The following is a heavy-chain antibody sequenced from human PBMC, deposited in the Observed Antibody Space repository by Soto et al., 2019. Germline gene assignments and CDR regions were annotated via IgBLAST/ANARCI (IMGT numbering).Heavy chain of an antibody. J-gene: IGHJ6*02. D-gene: IGHD5-18*01. CDR1: GFTFSDYY. Sequence: GSLRLSCAASGFTFSDYYMSWIRQAPGKGLEWVSYISSSGSTIYYADSVKGRFTISRDNAKNSLYPQMNSLRAEDTAVYYCARRPNSYGSRYYYYGMDVWGQGTTVTVSS. V-gene: IGHV3-11*01. CDR3: ARRPNSYGSRYYYYGMDV. CDR2: ISSSGSTI.